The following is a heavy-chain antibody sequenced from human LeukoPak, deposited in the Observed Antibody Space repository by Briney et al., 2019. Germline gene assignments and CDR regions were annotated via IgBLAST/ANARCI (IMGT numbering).Heavy chain of an antibody. CDR2: IGSKAYGGTT. CDR1: GFTVSSNY. CDR3: TRDKFFSSSWYYFDY. V-gene: IGHV3-49*04. Sequence: GGPLRLSCAASGFTVSSNYMSWVRQAPGKGLEWVGFIGSKAYGGTTEYAASVKGRFTISRDDSKSIAYLQMNSLKTEDTAVYYCTRDKFFSSSWYYFDYWGQGTLVTVSS. D-gene: IGHD6-13*01. J-gene: IGHJ4*02.